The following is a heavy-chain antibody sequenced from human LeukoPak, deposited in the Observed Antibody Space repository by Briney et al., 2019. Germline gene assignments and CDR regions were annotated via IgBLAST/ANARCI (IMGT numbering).Heavy chain of an antibody. CDR3: ARGRSNYYGMDV. J-gene: IGHJ6*02. Sequence: SETLSLTCAVSGGSISSGGYSWSWIRQPPGKGLEWIGYIYYNGNTNYSPSLKSRVTMSVDTSKNLFSLKVSSVTAADTAVYYCARGRSNYYGMDVWGQETTVTVSS. CDR2: IYYNGNT. V-gene: IGHV4-61*08. D-gene: IGHD1-26*01. CDR1: GGSISSGGYS.